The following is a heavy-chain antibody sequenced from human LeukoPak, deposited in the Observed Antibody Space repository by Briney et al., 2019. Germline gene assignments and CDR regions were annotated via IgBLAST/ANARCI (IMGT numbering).Heavy chain of an antibody. CDR1: GFTFSSYS. J-gene: IGHJ4*02. CDR2: ISSSSSYI. Sequence: GGSLRLSCAASGFTFSSYSMNWVRQAPGKGLEWVSSISSSSSYIYYADSVKGRFIISRDNAKNSLYLQMNSLRAEDTAVYYCARDLGFGESRVYWGQGTLVTVSS. V-gene: IGHV3-21*01. CDR3: ARDLGFGESRVY. D-gene: IGHD3-10*01.